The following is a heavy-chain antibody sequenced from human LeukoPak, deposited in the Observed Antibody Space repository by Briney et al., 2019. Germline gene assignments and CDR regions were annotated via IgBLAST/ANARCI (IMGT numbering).Heavy chain of an antibody. V-gene: IGHV4-34*01. CDR2: IDHRGSS. D-gene: IGHD6-6*01. Sequence: SETLSLTCAVHGESFSAYFWSWIRHVPGKGLQWIGEIDHRGSSNYNPPLKSRATISVDTSKNHFSLSLTSVSAADTAVYYCATRSSTLAAARCFDDWGQGTVVTVSS. J-gene: IGHJ4*03. CDR1: GESFSAYF. CDR3: ATRSSTLAAARCFDD.